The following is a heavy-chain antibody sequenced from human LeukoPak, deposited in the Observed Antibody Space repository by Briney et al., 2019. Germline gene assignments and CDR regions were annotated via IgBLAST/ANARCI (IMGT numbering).Heavy chain of an antibody. Sequence: GGSLRLSCAASGFTFSSYSMNWVRQAPGKGLEWVPSISSSSSYIYYADSVKGRFTISRDNATNSLYLQMNSLRAEDTAVYYCARDKRDPYYDSSGYSSYYYYGMDVWGQGTTVTVSS. V-gene: IGHV3-21*01. CDR3: ARDKRDPYYDSSGYSSYYYYGMDV. D-gene: IGHD3-22*01. CDR2: ISSSSSYI. CDR1: GFTFSSYS. J-gene: IGHJ6*02.